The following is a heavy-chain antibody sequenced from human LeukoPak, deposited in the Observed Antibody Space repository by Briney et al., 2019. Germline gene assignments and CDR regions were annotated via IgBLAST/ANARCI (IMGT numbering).Heavy chain of an antibody. Sequence: SETLSLTCTVSGGSISSYYWSWIRQPPGKGLEWIGYIYYSGSTNYNPSLKSRVTISVDTSKNQFSLKLSSVTAADTAVYYCARVYDFWSGYEAFDPWGQGTLVTVSS. D-gene: IGHD3-3*01. J-gene: IGHJ5*02. V-gene: IGHV4-59*01. CDR1: GGSISSYY. CDR3: ARVYDFWSGYEAFDP. CDR2: IYYSGST.